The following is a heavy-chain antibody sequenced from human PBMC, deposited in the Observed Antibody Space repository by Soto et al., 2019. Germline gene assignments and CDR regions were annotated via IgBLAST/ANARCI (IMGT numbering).Heavy chain of an antibody. J-gene: IGHJ5*02. CDR1: GGSISNSSYL. CDR2: VYYSGST. V-gene: IGHV4-61*05. D-gene: IGHD3-9*01. Sequence: SETLSLTCTVSGGSISNSSYLWSWIRQPPGKGLQWIGYVYYSGSTNYNPSLKSRVTISVDTSKTQSSLKLSSVTAADTAVYYCARRNRRYDILTGYYPAWFDPWGQGTLVTVSS. CDR3: ARRNRRYDILTGYYPAWFDP.